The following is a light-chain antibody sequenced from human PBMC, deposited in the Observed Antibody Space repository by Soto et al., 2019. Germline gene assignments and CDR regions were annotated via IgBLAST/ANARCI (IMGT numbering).Light chain of an antibody. V-gene: IGLV6-57*02. CDR2: EDN. CDR1: IGSIASNY. CDR3: QSYDSTNWV. J-gene: IGLJ3*02. Sequence: NFMLTQPHSVSESPGKTVAISCTGSIGSIASNYVQWYQQRPGSAPTTVIYEDNQRPSGVPDRFSGSIDISSNSASLTISGLKTEDEADYYCQSYDSTNWVFGGGTKLTVL.